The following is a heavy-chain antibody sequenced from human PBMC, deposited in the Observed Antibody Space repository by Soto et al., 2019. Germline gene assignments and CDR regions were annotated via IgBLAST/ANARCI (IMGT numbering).Heavy chain of an antibody. V-gene: IGHV3-30*18. J-gene: IGHJ6*02. CDR1: GFTFSSYG. D-gene: IGHD3-3*01. Sequence: GGTLRLSCAASGFTFSSYGMHWVRQAPGKGLEWVAVISYDGSNKYYADSVKGRFTISRDNSKNTLYPQKNSLRAEDTAVYYCAKDRGRYDFWSGGLASYYYGMDVWGQGTTVTVSS. CDR3: AKDRGRYDFWSGGLASYYYGMDV. CDR2: ISYDGSNK.